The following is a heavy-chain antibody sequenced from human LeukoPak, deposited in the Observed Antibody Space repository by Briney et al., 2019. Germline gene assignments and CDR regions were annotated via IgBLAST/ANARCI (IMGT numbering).Heavy chain of an antibody. Sequence: TGGPLRLSCVGSGITLRGFELNGFRKAPGKGLDWVSYISDDGSTKTYGDSVEGRFTISRDNAKNTLSLQMNSLRLEDTGVYYCSRRFRDWGRGILVTVSS. CDR1: GITLRGFE. CDR2: ISDDGSTK. J-gene: IGHJ4*02. CDR3: SRRFRD. V-gene: IGHV3-48*03.